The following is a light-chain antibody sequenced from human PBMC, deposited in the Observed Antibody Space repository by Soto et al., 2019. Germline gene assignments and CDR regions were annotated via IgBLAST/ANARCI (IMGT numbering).Light chain of an antibody. CDR1: QSVFNH. V-gene: IGKV1-39*01. CDR2: DAS. J-gene: IGKJ4*01. Sequence: DVQMTQSPSSLSASVGDSVTITCRASQSVFNHLSWFQQRPGKGPKLLIYDASSLHAGVPSRFSGNGYGTDFTLTISTVPPEDSAIYYCHQSSSTPLTFGGGTRVELK. CDR3: HQSSSTPLT.